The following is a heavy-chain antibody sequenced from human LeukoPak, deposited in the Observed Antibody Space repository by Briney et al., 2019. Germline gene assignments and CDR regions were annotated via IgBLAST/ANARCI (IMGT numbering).Heavy chain of an antibody. CDR3: AREDYYDSSGYLY. Sequence: PSETLSLTCTVSGGSISSGGYYWSWIRQHPGKGLEWIGYIYYSGSTYYNPSLKSRVTISVDTSKNQLSLKLSSVTAADTAVYYCAREDYYDSSGYLYWGQGTLVTVSS. V-gene: IGHV4-31*03. J-gene: IGHJ4*02. CDR1: GGSISSGGYY. D-gene: IGHD3-22*01. CDR2: IYYSGST.